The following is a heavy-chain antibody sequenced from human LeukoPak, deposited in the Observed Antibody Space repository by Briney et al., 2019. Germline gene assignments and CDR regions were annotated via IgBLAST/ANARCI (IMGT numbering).Heavy chain of an antibody. V-gene: IGHV3-7*01. Sequence: HPGGSLRLSCAASGFTFSSYWMSWVRQAPGKGLEWVANIKQEGSEKYYVDSVKGRFTISRDNDKNSLYLQKNSLRAEDTAVYYCAREGVEWLLYVGDGYYYYYYYMDVWGKGTTVTVSS. CDR3: AREGVEWLLYVGDGYYYYYYYMDV. CDR1: GFTFSSYW. J-gene: IGHJ6*03. D-gene: IGHD3-3*01. CDR2: IKQEGSEK.